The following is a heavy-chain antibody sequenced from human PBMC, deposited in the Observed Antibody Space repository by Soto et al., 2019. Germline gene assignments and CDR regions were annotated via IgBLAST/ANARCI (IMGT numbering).Heavy chain of an antibody. J-gene: IGHJ6*02. CDR3: AKGAVTAPYSYYYYGMDV. Sequence: EVQLVESGGGLVQPGGSLRLSCAASGFTFSSYEMNWVRQAPGKGLEWVSYISGSGSTIHYADSVKGRFTISRDNSKNTLYLQMNSLRAEDTAVYYCAKGAVTAPYSYYYYGMDVWGQGTTVTVSS. CDR1: GFTFSSYE. CDR2: ISGSGSTI. V-gene: IGHV3-48*03. D-gene: IGHD4-4*01.